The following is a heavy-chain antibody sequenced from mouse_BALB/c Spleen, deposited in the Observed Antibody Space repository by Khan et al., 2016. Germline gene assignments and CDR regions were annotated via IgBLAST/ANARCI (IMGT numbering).Heavy chain of an antibody. CDR1: GFTFSSYT. CDR3: PRESSARADFYFNY. Sequence: EVELVESGGGLVQHGGSLKLSCAASGFTFSSYTMSWVRQTQEKRMEWVAYISNGGGSTYYQDTVKGRFTISRDNAKNTLYLQMSSQKSEYPSMYFCPRESSARADFYFNYFVQVTTLTVSS. D-gene: IGHD3-1*01. CDR2: ISNGGGST. J-gene: IGHJ2*01. V-gene: IGHV5-12-2*01.